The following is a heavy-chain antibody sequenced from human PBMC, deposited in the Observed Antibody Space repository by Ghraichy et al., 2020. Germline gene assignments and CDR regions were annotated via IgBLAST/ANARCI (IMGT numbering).Heavy chain of an antibody. Sequence: SETLSLTCTVSGGSISSSSYYWGWIRQPPGKGLEWIGSIYYSGSTYYNPSLKSRVTISVDTSKNQFSLKLSSVTAADTAVYYCARTSTLPWGGGVVSHFDYWGQGTLVTVSS. J-gene: IGHJ4*02. CDR3: ARTSTLPWGGGVVSHFDY. V-gene: IGHV4-39*01. CDR2: IYYSGST. D-gene: IGHD3-16*01. CDR1: GGSISSSSYY.